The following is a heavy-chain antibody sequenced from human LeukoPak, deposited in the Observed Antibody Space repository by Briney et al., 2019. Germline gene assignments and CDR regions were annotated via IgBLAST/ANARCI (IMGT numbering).Heavy chain of an antibody. CDR3: ASSIAVAGGEIDAFDI. J-gene: IGHJ3*02. CDR1: GYSFTSYW. V-gene: IGHV5-51*01. Sequence: GESLKISCKGSGYSFTSYWIGWVRQMPGKGLEWMGIIYPGDSDTRYSPSFQGQVTISADKSISTAYLQWSSLKASDTAMYYCASSIAVAGGEIDAFDIWGQGTMVTVSS. CDR2: IYPGDSDT. D-gene: IGHD6-19*01.